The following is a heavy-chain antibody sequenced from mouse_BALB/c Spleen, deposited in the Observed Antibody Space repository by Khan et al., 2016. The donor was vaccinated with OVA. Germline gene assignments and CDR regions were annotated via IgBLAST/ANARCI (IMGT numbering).Heavy chain of an antibody. V-gene: IGHV1-7*01. CDR2: INPSTGYS. CDR1: GYTFINYW. D-gene: IGHD1-1*01. Sequence: VQLKQSGAELAKPGASVKMSCKASGYTFINYWILWIKQRPGQGLEWIGYINPSTGYSEYNQNFNDKATLTADISSSTAYMQLSSLTAEDSAVYYCARRGLRWDVDYWGQGTTLTVSS. CDR3: ARRGLRWDVDY. J-gene: IGHJ2*01.